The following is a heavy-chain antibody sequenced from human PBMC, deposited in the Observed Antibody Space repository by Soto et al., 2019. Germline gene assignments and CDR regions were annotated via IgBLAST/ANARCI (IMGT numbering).Heavy chain of an antibody. CDR3: AKAVVKLGAFDI. V-gene: IGHV3-30*18. CDR2: ISYDGSNK. Sequence: GGSLRLSCAASGFTFSSYGLHWVRQAPGKGLEWVAVISYDGSNKYYADSVKGRFTISRDNSKNTLYLQMNSLRAEDTAVYYCAKAVVKLGAFDIWGQGTMVTVSS. D-gene: IGHD2-2*01. J-gene: IGHJ3*02. CDR1: GFTFSSYG.